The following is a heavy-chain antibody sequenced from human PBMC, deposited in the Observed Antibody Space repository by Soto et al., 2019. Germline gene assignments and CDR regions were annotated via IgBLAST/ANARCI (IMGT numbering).Heavy chain of an antibody. V-gene: IGHV3-23*01. CDR1: RFPLCSNS. CDR3: AKKANSGPGSQYFDN. Sequence: GGSLRLSCAVSRFPLCSNSLPWVRQAPGKGLEWVSGFRTGGDDATTYYADSVKGRFTISRDNSKNMLFLQMNSLRAEDTAIYYCAKKANSGPGSQYFDNWCQGT. J-gene: IGHJ4*02. CDR2: FRTGGDDATT. D-gene: IGHD3-10*01.